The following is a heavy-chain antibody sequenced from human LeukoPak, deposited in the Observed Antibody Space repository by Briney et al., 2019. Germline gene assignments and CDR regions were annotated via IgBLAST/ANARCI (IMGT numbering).Heavy chain of an antibody. D-gene: IGHD2-15*01. V-gene: IGHV3-33*01. CDR3: ARFHCNGGSCYSAYYYYYYGMDV. CDR2: IWYDGSNK. J-gene: IGHJ6*02. CDR1: GFTFSSYG. Sequence: GGSLRLSCAASGFTFSSYGMHWVRQAPGKGLEWVAVIWYDGSNKYYADSVKGRFTISRDNSKNTLYLQMNSLRAEDTAVYYCARFHCNGGSCYSAYYYYYYGMDVWGQGTTVTVSS.